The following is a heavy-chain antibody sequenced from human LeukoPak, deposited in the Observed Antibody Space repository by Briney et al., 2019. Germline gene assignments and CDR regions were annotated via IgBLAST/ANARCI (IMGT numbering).Heavy chain of an antibody. CDR1: GGSIISSSYY. CDR2: IYHSGST. V-gene: IGHV4-39*07. CDR3: ARDRIYYYYMDV. J-gene: IGHJ6*03. Sequence: PSETLSLTCTVSGGSIISSSYYWGWIRQPPGKGLEWIGEIYHSGSTNYNPSLNSRVTISVDKSKNQFSLKLSSVTAADTAVYYCARDRIYYYYMDVWGKGTTVTVSS.